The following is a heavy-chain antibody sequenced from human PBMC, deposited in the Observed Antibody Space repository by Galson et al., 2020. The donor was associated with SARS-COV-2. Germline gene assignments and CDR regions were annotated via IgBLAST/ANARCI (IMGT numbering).Heavy chain of an antibody. J-gene: IGHJ4*02. CDR2: IYHSGST. CDR3: ARRHYYDSDFDY. CDR1: GYSISSGYY. D-gene: IGHD3-22*01. Sequence: SETLSLTCAVSGYSISSGYYWGWIRQPPGKGLEWIGSIYHSGSTYYNPSLKSRVTISVDTSKNQFSLKLSSVTAADTAVYYCARRHYYDSDFDYWGQGTLVTVSS. V-gene: IGHV4-38-2*01.